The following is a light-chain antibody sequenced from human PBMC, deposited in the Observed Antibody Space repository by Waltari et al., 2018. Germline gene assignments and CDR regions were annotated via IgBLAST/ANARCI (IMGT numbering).Light chain of an antibody. CDR2: GSS. V-gene: IGKV3-20*01. CDR3: QQYDISPLT. Sequence: IVLPHSPGTLSLSPGEVATLSCRASQTVRTTYLAWYQQKPGQAPTLLISGSSSRATGIPDRFSGSGSGTYFSLTSSSLEPEDVAVYYCQQYDISPLTFGGGTKVEIK. J-gene: IGKJ4*01. CDR1: QTVRTTY.